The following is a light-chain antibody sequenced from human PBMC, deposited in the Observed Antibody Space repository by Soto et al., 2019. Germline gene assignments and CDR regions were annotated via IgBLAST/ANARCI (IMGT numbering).Light chain of an antibody. CDR1: HSVSSSY. V-gene: IGKV3-20*01. Sequence: EIVFTQSPCTLSLSLGERASLSCRASHSVSSSYLAWYQQKPGQAPRLLIYSASSRATGIPDRFSGSGSGTDFTLTISRLEPEDFAVYYCQQYGSSPPTFGQGTKVDI. CDR3: QQYGSSPPT. CDR2: SAS. J-gene: IGKJ1*01.